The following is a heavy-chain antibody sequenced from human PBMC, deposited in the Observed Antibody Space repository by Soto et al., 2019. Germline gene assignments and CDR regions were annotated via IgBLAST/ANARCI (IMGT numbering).Heavy chain of an antibody. Sequence: QVQLQQWGAGLLKPSETLSLTCAVYGGSFSGYYWSWIRQPPGKGLEWIGEINHSGSTNYNPSLKSRVTISVDTSKNQFSLKLSSVTAADTSVYYCARYVAAAGTRAFGYWGQGTLVTSPQ. J-gene: IGHJ4*02. V-gene: IGHV4-34*01. CDR3: ARYVAAAGTRAFGY. D-gene: IGHD6-13*01. CDR1: GGSFSGYY. CDR2: INHSGST.